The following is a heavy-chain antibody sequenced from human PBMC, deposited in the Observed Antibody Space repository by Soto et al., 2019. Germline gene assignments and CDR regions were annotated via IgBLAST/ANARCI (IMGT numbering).Heavy chain of an antibody. J-gene: IGHJ4*02. D-gene: IGHD6-6*01. CDR2: ISWNSGLI. CDR3: AREKSIAARPFDY. CDR1: GFKFDDFG. V-gene: IGHV3-9*01. Sequence: GGSLRLSCAASGFKFDDFGMHWVRQPPGKGLEWVSCISWNSGLIGYADSVKGRFTISRDNAKNSLYLQMNSLRADDTAFYYCAREKSIAARPFDYWGEGTLVTVSS.